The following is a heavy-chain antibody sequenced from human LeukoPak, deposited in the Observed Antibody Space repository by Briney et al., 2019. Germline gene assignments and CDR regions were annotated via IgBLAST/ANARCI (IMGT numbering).Heavy chain of an antibody. J-gene: IGHJ4*02. V-gene: IGHV3-30*04. CDR1: GFTFSSYA. D-gene: IGHD3-10*01. Sequence: GGSLRLSCAASGFTFSSYAMHWVRQAPGKRLEGVAVISYDGSNKYYADSVKGRFTISRDNSKNTLYLQMNSLRAEDTAVYYCAREPYYYGSGSYCFDYWGQGTLVTVSS. CDR2: ISYDGSNK. CDR3: AREPYYYGSGSYCFDY.